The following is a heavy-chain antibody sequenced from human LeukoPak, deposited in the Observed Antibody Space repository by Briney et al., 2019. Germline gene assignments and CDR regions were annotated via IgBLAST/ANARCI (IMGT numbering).Heavy chain of an antibody. Sequence: ASVKVSCNASGYTFTSYYMHCVRHAPGQGLEWMGIINPSGGSTSYAQKFQGRVTMTRDTSTSTVYMELSSLRSEDTAVYYCARAGRSDYYDSSGYPSFYFDYWGQGTLVTVSS. CDR3: ARAGRSDYYDSSGYPSFYFDY. V-gene: IGHV1-46*01. J-gene: IGHJ4*02. CDR1: GYTFTSYY. D-gene: IGHD3-22*01. CDR2: INPSGGST.